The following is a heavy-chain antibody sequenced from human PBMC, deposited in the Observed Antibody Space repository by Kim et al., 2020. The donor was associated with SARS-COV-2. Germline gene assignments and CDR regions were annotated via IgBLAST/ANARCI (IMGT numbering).Heavy chain of an antibody. CDR3: ARVDGYNEDFGY. V-gene: IGHV4-61*02. CDR1: GGSISSGSYY. CDR2: IYTSGST. D-gene: IGHD5-12*01. J-gene: IGHJ4*02. Sequence: SETLSLTCTVSGGSISSGSYYWSWIRQRAGKGLEWIGRIYTSGSTNYNPSLKSRVTISVDTSKNQFSLKLSSVTAADTAVYYCARVDGYNEDFGYWGQGTLVTVSS.